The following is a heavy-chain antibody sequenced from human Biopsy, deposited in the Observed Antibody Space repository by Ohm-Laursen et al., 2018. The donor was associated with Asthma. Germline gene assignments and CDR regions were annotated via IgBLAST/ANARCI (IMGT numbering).Heavy chain of an antibody. D-gene: IGHD6-19*01. CDR3: ARCQVGYSSGWSLLLKKIYYSGMDV. V-gene: IGHV1-69*13. Sequence: SVKVSCKTPGGTFSNFAISWVRQAPGQGLEWLGGIMTVFGTTNYAQKFQGRVTITADESTSTAYMEVTSLRSKDTAIYYCARCQVGYSSGWSLLLKKIYYSGMDVWGQGTAVTVSS. J-gene: IGHJ6*02. CDR2: IMTVFGTT. CDR1: GGTFSNFA.